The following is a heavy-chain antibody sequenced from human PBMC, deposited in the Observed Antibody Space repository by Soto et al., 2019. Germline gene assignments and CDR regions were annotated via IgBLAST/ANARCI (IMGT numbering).Heavy chain of an antibody. CDR1: GYSFTSYW. CDR2: IDPSDSYT. Sequence: PGESLKISCKGSGYSFTSYWISWVRQMPGKGLEWMGRIDPSDSYTNYSPSFQGHVTISADKSISTAYLQWSSLKASDTAMYYFARQAMVRGVINYGMDVWGQGTTVTVSS. D-gene: IGHD3-10*01. J-gene: IGHJ6*02. V-gene: IGHV5-10-1*01. CDR3: ARQAMVRGVINYGMDV.